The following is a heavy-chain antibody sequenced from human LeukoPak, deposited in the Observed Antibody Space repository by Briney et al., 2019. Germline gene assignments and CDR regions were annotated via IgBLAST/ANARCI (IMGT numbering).Heavy chain of an antibody. D-gene: IGHD5-18*01. CDR3: ARAKQLWYFDY. Sequence: SETLSLTCTVSGGSISSYYWSWIRQPPGKGLEWIGEINHSGSTNYNPSLKSRVTISVDTSKNQFSLKLSSVTAADTAVYYCARAKQLWYFDYWGQGTLVTVSS. CDR2: INHSGST. CDR1: GGSISSYY. J-gene: IGHJ4*02. V-gene: IGHV4-34*01.